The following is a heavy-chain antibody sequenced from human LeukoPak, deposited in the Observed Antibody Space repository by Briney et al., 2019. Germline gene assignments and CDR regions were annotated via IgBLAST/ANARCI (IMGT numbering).Heavy chain of an antibody. CDR3: ARDERGYNDY. CDR2: ISSSSSYI. V-gene: IGHV3-21*01. Sequence: GGSLRLSCAASGFTFSSYSMTWVRQAPGKGLEWVSSISSSSSYIYYADSVKGRFTISRDNAKNSLYLQMNSLRAEDTAVYYCARDERGYNDYWGQGTLVTVSS. J-gene: IGHJ4*02. D-gene: IGHD1-1*01. CDR1: GFTFSSYS.